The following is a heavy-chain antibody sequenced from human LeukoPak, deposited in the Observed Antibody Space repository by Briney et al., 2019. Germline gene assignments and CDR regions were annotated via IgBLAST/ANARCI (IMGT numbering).Heavy chain of an antibody. V-gene: IGHV3-48*04. D-gene: IGHD5-18*01. CDR2: ISSSGTTI. J-gene: IGHJ4*02. CDR3: ARGGRGYSSVYFDY. CDR1: GYTFSCCS. Sequence: GGSLRLSCAASGYTFSCCSMNWVRQAPGKGLEWVSYISSSGTTIYYADSVKGRFTISRDNAKNSLYLQMNSLRAEDTALYYCARGGRGYSSVYFDYWGQGTLVTVSS.